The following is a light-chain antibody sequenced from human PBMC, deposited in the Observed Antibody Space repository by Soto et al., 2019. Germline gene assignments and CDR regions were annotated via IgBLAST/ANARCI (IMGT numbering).Light chain of an antibody. Sequence: QSVLTQPASVSGSLGQSITISCTGTNSDVGGYDFVSWYQQHPGKVPKLIIYEVNNRPSGVSNRFSGSKSANTASLTISGLQADDEADYYCSSFTSSSTQVFGGGTKLTVL. CDR1: NSDVGGYDF. CDR2: EVN. CDR3: SSFTSSSTQV. V-gene: IGLV2-14*01. J-gene: IGLJ3*02.